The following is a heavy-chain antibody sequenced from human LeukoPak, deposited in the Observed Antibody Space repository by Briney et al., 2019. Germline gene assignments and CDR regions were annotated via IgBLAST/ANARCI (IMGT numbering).Heavy chain of an antibody. Sequence: GSLRLSCAASGFIFNNYGLVWVRQAPGKGLEWVSAISNDGGGTTYADFVKGRFSVSRDNSKNTLFLQMNSLRAEDTALYYCAKGSSGYSFDLWGQGTLVTVSS. CDR2: ISNDGGGT. CDR3: AKGSSGYSFDL. CDR1: GFIFNNYG. V-gene: IGHV3-23*01. D-gene: IGHD3-22*01. J-gene: IGHJ4*02.